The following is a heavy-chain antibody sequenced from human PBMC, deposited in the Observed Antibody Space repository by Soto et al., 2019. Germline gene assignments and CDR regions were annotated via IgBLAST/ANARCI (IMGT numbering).Heavy chain of an antibody. Sequence: SETLSLTCTFSGGSISSYYWSWIRQPPGKGLEWIGYIHYSGSTNYNPSLKSRVTISVDTSKNQFSLKLSSVTAADTAVYYCAGAGVRYSYGDFEYWGQATLV. J-gene: IGHJ4*02. V-gene: IGHV4-59*01. CDR2: IHYSGST. D-gene: IGHD5-18*01. CDR1: GGSISSYY. CDR3: AGAGVRYSYGDFEY.